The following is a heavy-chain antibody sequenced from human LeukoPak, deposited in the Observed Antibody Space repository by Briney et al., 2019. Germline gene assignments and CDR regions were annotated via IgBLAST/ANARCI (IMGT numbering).Heavy chain of an antibody. CDR3: ARLYCGGGTCYSFSALDI. CDR2: INGDGTTT. J-gene: IGHJ3*02. Sequence: SGGSLRLSCAASGFTFSSYWMHWVRQAPGKGLVWVSRINGDGTTTRYADSVKGRFTISRDNAKNTLYLQMNSLRAEDTAVYYCARLYCGGGTCYSFSALDIWGQGTLVTVPS. V-gene: IGHV3-74*01. CDR1: GFTFSSYW. D-gene: IGHD2-15*01.